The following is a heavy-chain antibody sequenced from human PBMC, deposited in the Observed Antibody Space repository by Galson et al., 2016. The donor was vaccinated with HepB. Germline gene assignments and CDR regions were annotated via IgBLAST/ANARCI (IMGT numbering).Heavy chain of an antibody. Sequence: CAISGDSVSSTGAAWTWIRQSPSRGLEWLGRTYYRSKWYNDFAVSVRSRITINQDTSKNQFSLQLKSVTPEDTAVYYCARGMSSSYYPASHYCFDYWGQGTLVTVSS. CDR2: TYYRSKWYN. CDR1: GDSVSSTGAA. CDR3: ARGMSSSYYPASHYCFDY. J-gene: IGHJ4*02. V-gene: IGHV6-1*01. D-gene: IGHD6-13*01.